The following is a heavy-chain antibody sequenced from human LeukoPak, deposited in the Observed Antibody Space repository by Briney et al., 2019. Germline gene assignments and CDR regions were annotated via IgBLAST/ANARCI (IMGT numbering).Heavy chain of an antibody. CDR3: AKSQRNDQQVVPRIDY. CDR2: ISVSGDTT. D-gene: IGHD2-2*01. J-gene: IGHJ4*02. CDR1: RFTFSTYA. Sequence: GGSQTLLCTPSRFTFSTYAMRWARHSPGEGLECVSSISVSGDTTYYTLSVKGRLTISRDNSKTALYLQMSSLRAEDTAVYYCAKSQRNDQQVVPRIDYWGQETLVTASS. V-gene: IGHV3-23*01.